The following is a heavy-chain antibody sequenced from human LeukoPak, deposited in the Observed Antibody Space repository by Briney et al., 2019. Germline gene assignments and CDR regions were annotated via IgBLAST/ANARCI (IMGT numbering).Heavy chain of an antibody. CDR2: IWYDGSNK. CDR1: GFTFSSYG. J-gene: IGHJ4*02. D-gene: IGHD3-10*01. CDR3: ANSRGYGSGNL. Sequence: GGSPRLSCAASGFTFSSYGMHWVRQAPGKGLEWVAVIWYDGSNKYYADSVKGRFTISRDNSKNTLYLQMNSLRAEDTAVYFCANSRGYGSGNLWGQGTLVTVSS. V-gene: IGHV3-33*08.